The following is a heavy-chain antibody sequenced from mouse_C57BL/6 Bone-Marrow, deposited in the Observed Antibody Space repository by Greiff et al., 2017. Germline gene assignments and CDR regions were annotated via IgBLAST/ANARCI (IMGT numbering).Heavy chain of an antibody. D-gene: IGHD1-1*01. J-gene: IGHJ4*01. V-gene: IGHV1-39*01. Sequence: VQLQQSGPELVKPGASVKISCKASGYSFTDYNMNWVKQSNGKSLEWIGVINPNYGTTSYNQKFKGKATLTVEQSSSTDYMQLNSLTSEDSAVYYCANYGSSPSYAMDYWGQGTSVTVSS. CDR2: INPNYGTT. CDR1: GYSFTDYN. CDR3: ANYGSSPSYAMDY.